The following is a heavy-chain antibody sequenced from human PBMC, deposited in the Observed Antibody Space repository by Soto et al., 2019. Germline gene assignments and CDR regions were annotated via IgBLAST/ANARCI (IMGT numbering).Heavy chain of an antibody. D-gene: IGHD2-15*01. CDR3: ARASTVVTAPPYYYYGMDV. V-gene: IGHV1-2*04. CDR2: INPNSGGT. CDR1: GYTFTGYY. J-gene: IGHJ6*04. Sequence: ASVKVSCKASGYTFTGYYTHWVRQAPGQGLEWMGWINPNSGGTNYAQKFQGWVTMTRDTSISTAYMELSRLRSDDTAVYYCARASTVVTAPPYYYYGMDVWGKGTTVTVSS.